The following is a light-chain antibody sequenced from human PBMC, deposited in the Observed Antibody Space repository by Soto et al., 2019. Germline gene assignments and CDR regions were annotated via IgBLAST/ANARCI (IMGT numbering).Light chain of an antibody. V-gene: IGKV3D-20*02. J-gene: IGKJ4*01. Sequence: EFVLTQSPGTLSLSPGERATLSCRASQTVRNNYLAWYQQKPGQAPRLLIYDASSRATGIPDRFSGGGSGTDFTLTISNLQPEDVATYYCQKHNAAPLTFGGGTKVDI. CDR3: QKHNAAPLT. CDR1: QTVRNNY. CDR2: DAS.